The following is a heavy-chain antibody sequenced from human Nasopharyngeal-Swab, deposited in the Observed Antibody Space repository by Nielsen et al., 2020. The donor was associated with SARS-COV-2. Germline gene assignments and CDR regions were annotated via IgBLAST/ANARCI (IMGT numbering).Heavy chain of an antibody. CDR3: AKDFRHNYDYWSGYFTN. V-gene: IGHV3-23*01. J-gene: IGHJ4*02. Sequence: GESLKISCVASGFTFSSCAMTWVRQAPGKGLQWLSTIRGSGHRPYYADSVKGRFTISRDNSQNTLYLQMHSLRAEDTAVYYCAKDFRHNYDYWSGYFTNWGQGTLVTVSS. D-gene: IGHD3-3*01. CDR1: GFTFSSCA. CDR2: IRGSGHRP.